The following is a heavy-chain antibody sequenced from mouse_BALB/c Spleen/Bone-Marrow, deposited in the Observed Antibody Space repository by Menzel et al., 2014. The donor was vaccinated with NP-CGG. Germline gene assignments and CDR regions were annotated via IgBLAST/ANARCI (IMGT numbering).Heavy chain of an antibody. J-gene: IGHJ2*01. V-gene: IGHV7-3*02. CDR2: IRNKANGYTT. D-gene: IGHD1-1*01. CDR3: ARDMGGLLFYS. Sequence: EVQVVESGGGLVQPGGSLRLSCATSGFTFTDYYMNWVRQPPGKALEWLVFIRNKANGYTTEYSASVKGRFTISRDISQSILYLQMNTLRPEDSATYYCARDMGGLLFYSWGQGTTLTVSS. CDR1: GFTFTDYY.